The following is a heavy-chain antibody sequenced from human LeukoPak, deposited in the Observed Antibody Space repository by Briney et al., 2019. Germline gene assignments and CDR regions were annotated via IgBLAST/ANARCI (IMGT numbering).Heavy chain of an antibody. D-gene: IGHD6-19*01. CDR3: ARGHTSGWYEIDY. CDR1: GGSISSNSYY. J-gene: IGHJ4*02. V-gene: IGHV4-39*07. Sequence: SETLSLTCTVSGGSISSNSYYWGWIRQPPGKGLEWIGSTYHSGSTYYNPSLKSRVTISVDTSKNQFSLKLSSVTAADTAVYFCARGHTSGWYEIDYWGQGTLVTVSS. CDR2: TYHSGST.